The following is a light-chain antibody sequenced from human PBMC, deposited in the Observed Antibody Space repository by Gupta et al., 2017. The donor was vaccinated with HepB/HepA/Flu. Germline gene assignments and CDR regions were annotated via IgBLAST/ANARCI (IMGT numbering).Light chain of an antibody. J-gene: IGLJ1*01. V-gene: IGLV2-14*03. Sequence: SALTQLASVYGSPGQSVTISCPGSSSDVGGYDSVSWYQQHPGRAPRLMIYDVNNRPSGISPRFSGSKSGNTASLTISGLQTEDEADYYCSSFTSSRSLVFGTGTKVTVL. CDR2: DVN. CDR1: SSDVGGYDS. CDR3: SSFTSSRSLV.